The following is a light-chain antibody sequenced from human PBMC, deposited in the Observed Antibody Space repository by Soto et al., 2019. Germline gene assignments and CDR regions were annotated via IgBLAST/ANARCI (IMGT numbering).Light chain of an antibody. CDR2: EVN. CDR1: SSDVGHYDH. CDR3: SSFAASGGWV. J-gene: IGLJ3*02. V-gene: IGLV2-8*01. Sequence: QSALTQPPSASGSPGQSITISCTGTSSDVGHYDHVSWYQQHPGKVPKLMIYEVNLRPSGVPDRFSGSKSGNRASLTVSGLHVEDEADYYCSSFAASGGWVFGGGIKLTVL.